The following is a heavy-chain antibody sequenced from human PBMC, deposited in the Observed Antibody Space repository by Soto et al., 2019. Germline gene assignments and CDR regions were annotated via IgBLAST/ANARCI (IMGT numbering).Heavy chain of an antibody. Sequence: ASVKVSCKASGYTFTSYGISWVRQAPGQGLEWMGWISAYNGDTNYAQKLQGRVTMTTDTSTSTAYMELRSLRSDDTAVYYCARESIFGVVPDYWGQGTLVTVSS. V-gene: IGHV1-18*04. CDR1: GYTFTSYG. D-gene: IGHD3-3*01. J-gene: IGHJ4*02. CDR3: ARESIFGVVPDY. CDR2: ISAYNGDT.